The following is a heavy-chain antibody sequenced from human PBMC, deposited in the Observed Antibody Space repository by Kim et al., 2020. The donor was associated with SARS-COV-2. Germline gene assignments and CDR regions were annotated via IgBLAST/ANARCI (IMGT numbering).Heavy chain of an antibody. Sequence: GGSLRLSCSASGFTFSSYAMHWVRQAPGKGLEYVSAISSNGGSTYYADSVKGRFTISRDNSKNTLYLQMSSLRAEDTAVYYCVKDRSDYGEIHWYFDLWGRGTLVTVSS. J-gene: IGHJ2*01. V-gene: IGHV3-64D*06. CDR1: GFTFSSYA. CDR2: ISSNGGST. D-gene: IGHD4-17*01. CDR3: VKDRSDYGEIHWYFDL.